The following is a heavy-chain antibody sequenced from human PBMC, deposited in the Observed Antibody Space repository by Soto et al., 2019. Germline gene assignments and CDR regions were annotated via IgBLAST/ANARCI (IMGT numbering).Heavy chain of an antibody. CDR3: ARSGILDVLRNDCFDP. J-gene: IGHJ5*02. D-gene: IGHD6-13*01. Sequence: EVQLVESGGGLVKPEGSLRLSCVASGFSFSRYSMNWVRQAPGKGLEWVSSISTSSGSYIYYADSVKGRFTISRDNAKNSLYLQMDSLTAEDTAVYYCARSGILDVLRNDCFDPWGQGTLVTVSS. CDR1: GFSFSRYS. CDR2: ISTSSGSYI. V-gene: IGHV3-21*01.